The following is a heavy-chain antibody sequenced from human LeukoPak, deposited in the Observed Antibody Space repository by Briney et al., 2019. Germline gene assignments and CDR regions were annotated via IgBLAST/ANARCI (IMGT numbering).Heavy chain of an antibody. CDR1: GFTFSSYA. J-gene: IGHJ3*02. Sequence: GGSLRLSCAASGFTFSSYAMSWVRQAPGKGLEWVSAISGSGGSTYYAGSVKGRFTISRDNSKNTLYLQMNSLRAEDTAVYYCAKDQLRSGSYLNAFDIWGQGTMVTVSS. CDR2: ISGSGGST. CDR3: AKDQLRSGSYLNAFDI. V-gene: IGHV3-23*01. D-gene: IGHD1-26*01.